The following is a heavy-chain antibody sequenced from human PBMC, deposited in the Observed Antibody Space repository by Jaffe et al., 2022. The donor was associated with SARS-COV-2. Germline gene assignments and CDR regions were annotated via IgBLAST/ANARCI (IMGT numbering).Heavy chain of an antibody. V-gene: IGHV1-69*01. Sequence: QVQLVQSGAEVKKPGSSVKVSCKASGGTFSSYAISWVRQAPGQGLEWMGGIIPIFGTANYAQKFQGRVTITADESTSTAYMELSSLRSEDTAVYYCASGGGGYDLHPRYYYYYMDVWGKGTTVTVSS. CDR2: IIPIFGTA. CDR1: GGTFSSYA. J-gene: IGHJ6*03. D-gene: IGHD5-12*01. CDR3: ASGGGGYDLHPRYYYYYMDV.